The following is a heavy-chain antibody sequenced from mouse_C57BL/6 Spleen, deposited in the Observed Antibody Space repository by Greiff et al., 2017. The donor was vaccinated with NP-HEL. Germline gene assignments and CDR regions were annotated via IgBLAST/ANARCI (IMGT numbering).Heavy chain of an antibody. J-gene: IGHJ2*01. CDR3: ARMDY. Sequence: EVQVVESGAGLVKPGGSLKLSCAASGFTFSDYGMHWVRQAPGKGLEWVAYISSGSSTICYADTVKGRCTIARDKATNTLFLQMTSLRSEDTAMYYCARMDYWGQGTTLTVSS. V-gene: IGHV5-17*01. CDR2: ISSGSSTI. CDR1: GFTFSDYG.